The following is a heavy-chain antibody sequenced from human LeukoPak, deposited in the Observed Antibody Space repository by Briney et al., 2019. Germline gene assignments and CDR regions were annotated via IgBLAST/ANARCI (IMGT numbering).Heavy chain of an antibody. CDR3: ARYLPYWYFDL. V-gene: IGHV4-34*01. Sequence: SETLSLTCAVYGGSFSGYYWSWIRQPPGEGLEWIGEINHSGSTNYNPSLKSRVTISVDTSKNQFSLKLSSVTAADTAVYYCARYLPYWYFDLWGRGTLVTVSS. CDR1: GGSFSGYY. J-gene: IGHJ2*01. D-gene: IGHD2/OR15-2a*01. CDR2: INHSGST.